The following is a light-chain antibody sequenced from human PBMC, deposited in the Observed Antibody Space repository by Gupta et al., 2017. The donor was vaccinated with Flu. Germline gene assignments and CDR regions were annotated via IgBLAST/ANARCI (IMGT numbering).Light chain of an antibody. Sequence: DVVMTQSQLSLPVTPGQPASISCRSSQSLGYSDGDIYLNWFHQRPGQSPRRLIYKGSTRDTGVPDRFSGSGSGTDFTLTISSVEAEDVGVYYCKQDKHCPWTFGQGTKVDIK. V-gene: IGKV2-30*01. CDR2: KGS. CDR3: KQDKHCPWT. J-gene: IGKJ1*01. CDR1: QSLGYSDGDIY.